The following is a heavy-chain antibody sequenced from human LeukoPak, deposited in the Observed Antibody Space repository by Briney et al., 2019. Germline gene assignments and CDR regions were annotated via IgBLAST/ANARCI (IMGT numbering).Heavy chain of an antibody. V-gene: IGHV4-34*01. D-gene: IGHD5-18*01. CDR1: GGSFSGYY. CDR2: INHSGST. CDR3: AVAGYGRRFDY. J-gene: IGHJ4*02. Sequence: SETLSLTCAVYGGSFSGYYWNWIRQPTGEGLEWIGEINHSGSTNYNPSLKSRVTISVDTSKNQFSLKLRFVTAADTAVYYCAVAGYGRRFDYWGQGTLVTVSS.